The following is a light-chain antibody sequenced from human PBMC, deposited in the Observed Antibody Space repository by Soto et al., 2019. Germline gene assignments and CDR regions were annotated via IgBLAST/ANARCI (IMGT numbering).Light chain of an antibody. CDR3: AASHDSRNGWV. Sequence: QSVLTQPPSMSGTPGQRVTISCSGSSSNIGSNTVNWYQQLPGTAPKLLIYSSDQRPSGVPDRVSGSKSGTSASLAISGLKPGDGADYYCAASHDSRNGWVFGGGTKPPVL. CDR1: SSNIGSNT. J-gene: IGLJ3*02. V-gene: IGLV1-44*01. CDR2: SSD.